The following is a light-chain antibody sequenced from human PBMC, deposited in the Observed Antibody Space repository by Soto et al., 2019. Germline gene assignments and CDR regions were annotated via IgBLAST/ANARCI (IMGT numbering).Light chain of an antibody. J-gene: IGLJ1*01. CDR1: NSNIGAGYD. Sequence: QLVLTQPPSVSGAPGQRVTISCTGSNSNIGAGYDVHWYQQFPGTAPKLLVYGNSNRPSGVPDRFSGSKSGTSASLAITGLQTEDEAEYYCQSYDSSLSGYVFGTGTKLTVL. CDR3: QSYDSSLSGYV. V-gene: IGLV1-40*01. CDR2: GNS.